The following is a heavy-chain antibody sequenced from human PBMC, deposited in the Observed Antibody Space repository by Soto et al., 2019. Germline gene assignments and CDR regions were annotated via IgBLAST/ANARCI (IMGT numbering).Heavy chain of an antibody. CDR3: ATWYYYDSSGYYYVDAFDI. D-gene: IGHD3-22*01. V-gene: IGHV1-18*01. J-gene: IGHJ3*02. Sequence: GASVKVSCKASGYTFTSYGIIWVRQAPGQGLEWMGWISAYNGNTNYAQKLQGRVTMTTDTSTSTAYMELRSLRSDDTAVYYCATWYYYDSSGYYYVDAFDIWGQGTMVTVSS. CDR2: ISAYNGNT. CDR1: GYTFTSYG.